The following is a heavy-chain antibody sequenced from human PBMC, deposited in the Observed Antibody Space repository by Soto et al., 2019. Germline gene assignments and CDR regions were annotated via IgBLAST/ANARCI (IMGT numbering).Heavy chain of an antibody. Sequence: EVQLVQSGAEVKKPGESLKISCKGSGYSFTSYWIGWVRQMPGKGLEWMGIIYPGDSDTRYSPSFQGQVTISADKSISTAYLQWSSLKASDTAMYYCARHILFSPKHFKPNSGWAYYGMDVWGQGTTVTVSS. CDR1: GYSFTSYW. CDR2: IYPGDSDT. D-gene: IGHD6-19*01. J-gene: IGHJ6*02. CDR3: ARHILFSPKHFKPNSGWAYYGMDV. V-gene: IGHV5-51*01.